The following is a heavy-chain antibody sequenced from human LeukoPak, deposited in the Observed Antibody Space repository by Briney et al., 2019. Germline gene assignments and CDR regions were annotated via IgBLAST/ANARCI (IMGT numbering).Heavy chain of an antibody. Sequence: GESLKISCKGSGYSFTSYWISWVRQMPEKGLEWMGRIDPSDSYTNYSPSFQGHATISADKSISTAYLQWSSLKASGTAMYYCARQDYYGSGSYYDYWGQGTLVTVSS. CDR1: GYSFTSYW. D-gene: IGHD3-10*01. J-gene: IGHJ4*02. CDR3: ARQDYYGSGSYYDY. V-gene: IGHV5-10-1*01. CDR2: IDPSDSYT.